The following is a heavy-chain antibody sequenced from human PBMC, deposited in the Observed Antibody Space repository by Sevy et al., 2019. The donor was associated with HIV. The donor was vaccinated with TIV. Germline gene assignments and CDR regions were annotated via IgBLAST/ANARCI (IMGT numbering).Heavy chain of an antibody. D-gene: IGHD4-17*01. V-gene: IGHV7-4-1*02. J-gene: IGHJ4*02. CDR1: GYLFTTKA. CDR2: INTNTGTA. Sequence: ASVKVSCKASGYLFTTKAMNWVRQAPGQGLEWMGWINTNTGTATYAQDFTGRFVFSLDTSVNTAYLQISSLEAEDTAIYYCARNLRDMTAVGPGGDYWRQGTLVTVSS. CDR3: ARNLRDMTAVGPGGDY.